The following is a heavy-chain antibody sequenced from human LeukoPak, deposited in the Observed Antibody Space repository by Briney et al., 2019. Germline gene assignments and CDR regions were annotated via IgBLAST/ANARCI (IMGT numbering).Heavy chain of an antibody. J-gene: IGHJ3*02. CDR1: GFTFSSYS. CDR3: ARILSSSWTHAFDI. Sequence: GGSLRLSCAASGFTFSSYSMNWVRQAPGKGLEWVSYISSSSSTIYYADSVKGRFTISRDNAKNSLYLQMNSLRAEDTAVYYCARILSSSWTHAFDIWGQGTMVTVSS. D-gene: IGHD6-13*01. CDR2: ISSSSSTI. V-gene: IGHV3-48*04.